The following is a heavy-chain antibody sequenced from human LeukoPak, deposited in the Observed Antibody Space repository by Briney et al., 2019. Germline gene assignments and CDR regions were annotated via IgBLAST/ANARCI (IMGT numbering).Heavy chain of an antibody. J-gene: IGHJ3*02. D-gene: IGHD6-13*01. CDR3: ARVTAAGTWTFDI. CDR2: MNPNRGDT. Sequence: ASVKVSCKASGDTFTINDINWVRQATGQGLEWMGWMNPNRGDTGYGQKFKGRVTMTRNTSISTAYMELTDLRSEDTAVYYCARVTAAGTWTFDIWGQGTTVTVSS. CDR1: GDTFTIND. V-gene: IGHV1-8*01.